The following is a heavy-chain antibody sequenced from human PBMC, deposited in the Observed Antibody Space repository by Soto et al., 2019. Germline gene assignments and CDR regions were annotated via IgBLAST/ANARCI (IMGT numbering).Heavy chain of an antibody. CDR3: ARSRNSAVADSFAF. D-gene: IGHD3-10*01. V-gene: IGHV3-30*04. CDR1: GFTFSRYA. CDR2: ISRDGSNK. J-gene: IGHJ4*02. Sequence: QVQVVESGGGVVQPGRSLRLSCAASGFTFSRYAIHWVRQAPGKGLEWVAVISRDGSNKYYVDSVKGRFTISRDNSKNTLYLRMNSLRDEDTAVYYCARSRNSAVADSFAFWGQGTLVTVSS.